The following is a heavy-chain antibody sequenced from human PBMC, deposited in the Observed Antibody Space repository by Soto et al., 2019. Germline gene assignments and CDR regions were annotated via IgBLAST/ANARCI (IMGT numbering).Heavy chain of an antibody. J-gene: IGHJ4*02. D-gene: IGHD1-26*01. CDR2: INHSGST. V-gene: IGHV4-34*01. Sequence: SETLSLTCAVYGGSFSGYYWVWIRQPPGKGLEWIGEINHSGSTNYNPSLKSRVTISVDTSKNQFSLKLSSVTAADTAVYYCAREEYSGSPFDYWGQGTLVTVSS. CDR3: AREEYSGSPFDY. CDR1: GGSFSGYY.